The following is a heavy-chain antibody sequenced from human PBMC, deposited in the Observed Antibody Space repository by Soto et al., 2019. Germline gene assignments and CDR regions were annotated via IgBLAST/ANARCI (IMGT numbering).Heavy chain of an antibody. CDR1: GGSISSYY. CDR3: ARGDYDFWSGYYGYYYGMDV. D-gene: IGHD3-3*01. CDR2: IYYSGST. Sequence: PSETLSLTCTVSGGSISSYYWSWIRQPPGKGLEWIGYIYYSGSTNYNPSLKSRVTISVDTSKNQFSLKLSSVTAADTAVYYCARGDYDFWSGYYGYYYGMDVWGQGTTVTVSS. J-gene: IGHJ6*02. V-gene: IGHV4-59*01.